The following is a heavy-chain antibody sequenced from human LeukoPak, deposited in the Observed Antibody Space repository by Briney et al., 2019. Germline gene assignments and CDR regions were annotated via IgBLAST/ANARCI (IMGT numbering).Heavy chain of an antibody. D-gene: IGHD4-23*01. Sequence: ASVTVSCKASGYTLASYDINWVRQATGQGLEWMGWMNPNSGTTGYAQKFQDRITLTRDTSISTAYMELSSLTSDDTAVYYCARDYGGNSGWFDPWGQGTLVTVSS. CDR2: MNPNSGTT. CDR1: GYTLASYD. J-gene: IGHJ5*02. V-gene: IGHV1-8*01. CDR3: ARDYGGNSGWFDP.